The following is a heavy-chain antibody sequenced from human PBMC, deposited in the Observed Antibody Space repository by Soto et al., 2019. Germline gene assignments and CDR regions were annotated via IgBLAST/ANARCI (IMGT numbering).Heavy chain of an antibody. D-gene: IGHD4-17*01. CDR2: IYYSWST. CDR1: GGSISSGNYY. CDR3: ARETYGGNSRQPDY. J-gene: IGHJ4*02. Sequence: PSETLSLTCTIFGGSISSGNYYWGWIRQHPGKGLEWIGYIYYSWSTYYNPSLKSRVTISVDTSKNQFSLKLSSVTAADTFVYYCARETYGGNSRQPDYWGQGTLVTVSS. V-gene: IGHV4-31*03.